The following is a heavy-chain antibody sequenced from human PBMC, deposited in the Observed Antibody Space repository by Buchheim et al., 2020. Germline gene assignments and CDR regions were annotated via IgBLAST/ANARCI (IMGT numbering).Heavy chain of an antibody. Sequence: QVQLVQSGAEVKKPGSSVKVSCKASGGTFSSYTISWVRQAPGQGLEWMGRIIPILGIANYAQKFQGRVTITADKSTSTAYMEVSSMRSEETAVYYCARDNVARIAARREYYYGIDVWGQGTT. V-gene: IGHV1-69*02. J-gene: IGHJ6*02. CDR3: ARDNVARIAARREYYYGIDV. D-gene: IGHD6-6*01. CDR1: GGTFSSYT. CDR2: IIPILGIA.